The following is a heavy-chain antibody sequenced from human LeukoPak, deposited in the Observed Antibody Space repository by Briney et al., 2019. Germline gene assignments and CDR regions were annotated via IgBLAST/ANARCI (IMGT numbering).Heavy chain of an antibody. CDR1: GFTFSSYW. Sequence: GGSLRLSCAASGFTFSSYWMSWIRQAPGKGLEWVANIKQDGSERYYVDSVKGRFTISRDNARDSLYLQMNSLRAEDTAVYYCAELGITMIGGVWGKGTTVTISS. J-gene: IGHJ6*04. D-gene: IGHD3-10*02. V-gene: IGHV3-7*01. CDR3: AELGITMIGGV. CDR2: IKQDGSER.